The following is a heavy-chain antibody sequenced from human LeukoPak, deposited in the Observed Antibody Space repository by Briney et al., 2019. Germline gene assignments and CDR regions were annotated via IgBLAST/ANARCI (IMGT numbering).Heavy chain of an antibody. Sequence: SEALSLTCAVYGGSFSGYYWSWIRHPPGKGLEWIGEINHSGSTNYNPSLQSRVTISVDTSKNQFSLKLSSVTAADTAVYYCASLRSGWYASFDYWGQGTLVTVSS. D-gene: IGHD6-19*01. CDR2: INHSGST. V-gene: IGHV4-34*01. J-gene: IGHJ4*02. CDR3: ASLRSGWYASFDY. CDR1: GGSFSGYY.